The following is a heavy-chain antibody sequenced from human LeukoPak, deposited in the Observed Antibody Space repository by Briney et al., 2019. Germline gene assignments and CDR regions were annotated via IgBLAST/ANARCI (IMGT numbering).Heavy chain of an antibody. Sequence: GGPLRLSCAASGFTFSSYGMHWVRQAPGKGLEWVAFIRYDGSNKYYADSVKGRFTISRDNSKNTLYLQMNSLRAEDTAVYYCAKDEPCSSTSCYTPDAFDIWGQGTMVTVSS. J-gene: IGHJ3*02. D-gene: IGHD2-2*02. CDR3: AKDEPCSSTSCYTPDAFDI. V-gene: IGHV3-30*02. CDR1: GFTFSSYG. CDR2: IRYDGSNK.